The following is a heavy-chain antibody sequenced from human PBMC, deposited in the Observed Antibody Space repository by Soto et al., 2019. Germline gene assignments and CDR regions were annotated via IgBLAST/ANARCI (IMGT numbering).Heavy chain of an antibody. CDR1: GFTFSSYG. D-gene: IGHD5-12*01. V-gene: IGHV3-33*01. CDR3: AREFIVDIVARYYYYGMDV. CDR2: IWYDGSNK. Sequence: GGSLRLSCGASGFTFSSYGMHWVRQAPGKGLEWVAVIWYDGSNKYYADSVKRLFTISRDNSKNTLYLQMNSLRAEDTAVYYCAREFIVDIVARYYYYGMDVWGQGTTVTVSS. J-gene: IGHJ6*02.